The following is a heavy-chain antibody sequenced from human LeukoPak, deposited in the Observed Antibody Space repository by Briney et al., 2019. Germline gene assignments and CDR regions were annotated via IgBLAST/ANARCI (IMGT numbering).Heavy chain of an antibody. CDR3: ARAQDYDSSGYYYYYYYYMDV. Sequence: PGGSLRLSCAASGFTFSSYSMNWVRQAPGKGLEWVSYISSSSSTIYYADSVKGRFTISRDNGKNSLYLQMNSLRTEDTAVYYCARAQDYDSSGYYYYYYYYMDVWGKGTTVTVSS. D-gene: IGHD3-22*01. CDR2: ISSSSSTI. CDR1: GFTFSSYS. J-gene: IGHJ6*03. V-gene: IGHV3-48*01.